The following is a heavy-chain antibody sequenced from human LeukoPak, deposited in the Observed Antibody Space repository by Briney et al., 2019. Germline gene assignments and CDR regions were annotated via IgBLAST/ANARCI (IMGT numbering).Heavy chain of an antibody. D-gene: IGHD3-10*01. V-gene: IGHV1-69*05. J-gene: IGHJ4*02. CDR3: ARDRGYGSRSYMYED. Sequence: ASVKVSCKASGGTFSSYAISWVRQAPGQGLEWMGGIIPIFGTANYAQKFQGRVTITTDESTSTAYMELSSLRSEDTAVYYCARDRGYGSRSYMYEDWGQGTLVTVSS. CDR2: IIPIFGTA. CDR1: GGTFSSYA.